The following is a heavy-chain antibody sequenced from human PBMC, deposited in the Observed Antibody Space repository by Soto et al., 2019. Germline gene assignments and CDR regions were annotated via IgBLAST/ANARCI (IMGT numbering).Heavy chain of an antibody. CDR3: ARVGGSYYVFDY. CDR2: IYHSGST. CDR1: GGSISSGGYS. J-gene: IGHJ4*02. Sequence: SETLSLTCAVSGGSISSGGYSWSWIRQPPGKGLEWIGYIYHSGSTYYNTSLKSRVTISVDRSKNQFSLKLSSVTAADTAVYYCARVGGSYYVFDYWGQGTLVTVSS. D-gene: IGHD1-26*01. V-gene: IGHV4-30-2*01.